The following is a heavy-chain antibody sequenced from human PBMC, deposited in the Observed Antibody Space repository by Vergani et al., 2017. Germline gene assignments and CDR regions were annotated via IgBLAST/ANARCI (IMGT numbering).Heavy chain of an antibody. J-gene: IGHJ5*02. V-gene: IGHV3-30*01. D-gene: IGHD5-12*01. CDR2: VSTGTKSQ. CDR3: ARMRSRFDIVATNWFDP. Sequence: QVQLVQSGAEVKKPGASVKVSCKASGYTFTGYYMHWVRQAPGKGLEWVSFVSTGTKSQSYAESVKGRFTISRDNSKNTLYLQMNSLRAEDTAVYYCARMRSRFDIVATNWFDPWGQGTLVTVSS. CDR1: GYTFTGYY.